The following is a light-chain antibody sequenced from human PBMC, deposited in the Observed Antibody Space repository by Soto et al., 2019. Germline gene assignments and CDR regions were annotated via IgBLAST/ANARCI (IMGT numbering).Light chain of an antibody. Sequence: EIVMTQSPATLSVSPGERAPLSCRASQSVSSNLAWYQQKPGQAPRLLIYGASTRATGIPARFSGSGSGTEFTLTISSLQSEDFAVYSCQQYNNWPRTFGQGTKVEI. CDR1: QSVSSN. V-gene: IGKV3-15*01. CDR3: QQYNNWPRT. CDR2: GAS. J-gene: IGKJ1*01.